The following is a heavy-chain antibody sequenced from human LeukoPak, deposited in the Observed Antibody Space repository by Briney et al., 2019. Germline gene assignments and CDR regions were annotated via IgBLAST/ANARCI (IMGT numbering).Heavy chain of an antibody. CDR2: IYYSGST. D-gene: IGHD3-10*01. Sequence: PSETLSLTCTVSGGSISSSSYSWGWIRQPPGQGLEWIGSIYYSGSTYYNPSLKSRVTISVDTSKNQFSLKLSSVTAADTAVYYCARRGRRAYGSGSYHDYWGQGTLVTVSS. CDR3: ARRGRRAYGSGSYHDY. J-gene: IGHJ4*02. CDR1: GGSISSSSYS. V-gene: IGHV4-39*01.